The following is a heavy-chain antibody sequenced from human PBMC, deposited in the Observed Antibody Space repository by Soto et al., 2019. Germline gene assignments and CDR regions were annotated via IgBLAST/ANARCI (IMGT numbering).Heavy chain of an antibody. CDR3: ERGSEAWFDP. Sequence: SETLSLTCTVSGDSISSYFWSWIRQPPGKGLEWIGYVYSTEITNYNPSLKSRVAMSIDTSKNQFSLKVRSVTAADTAVYYCERGSEAWFDPCGQGTLLTVSS. CDR1: GDSISSYF. J-gene: IGHJ5*02. V-gene: IGHV4-59*01. CDR2: VYSTEIT.